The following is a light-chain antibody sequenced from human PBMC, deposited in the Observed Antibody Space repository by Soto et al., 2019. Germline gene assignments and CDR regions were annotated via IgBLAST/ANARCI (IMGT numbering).Light chain of an antibody. Sequence: QSALTQPASVSGSPGQSITISCTGTSSDVGGYNYVSWYQHRPGKVPQLMIYEVSNRPSGVSIRFSGSKSVNTASLTISGLQAEDEADYYCSSRTSSSTYYVFGTGTKVTV. J-gene: IGLJ1*01. V-gene: IGLV2-14*01. CDR2: EVS. CDR3: SSRTSSSTYYV. CDR1: SSDVGGYNY.